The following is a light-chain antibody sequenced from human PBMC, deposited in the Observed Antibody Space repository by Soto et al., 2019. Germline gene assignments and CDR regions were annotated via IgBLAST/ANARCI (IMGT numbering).Light chain of an antibody. V-gene: IGLV2-14*01. CDR2: EVS. Sequence: SVLTQPASVSGSPGQSITISCPGTSSDVGGYNYVSWYQQHAGFAPKLIIYEVSNRPSGVSNRFSGSKSGDTASLTISGLQAEDEADYYCSSYTSTNTLAVFGTGTKVTVL. CDR3: SSYTSTNTLAV. CDR1: SSDVGGYNY. J-gene: IGLJ1*01.